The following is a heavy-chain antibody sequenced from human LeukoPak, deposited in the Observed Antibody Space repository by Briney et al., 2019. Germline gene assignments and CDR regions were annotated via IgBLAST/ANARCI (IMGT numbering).Heavy chain of an antibody. D-gene: IGHD6-19*01. CDR2: ISYDGSNK. V-gene: IGHV3-30*04. CDR3: AREGPRAVAGTDYFDY. Sequence: GSLRLSCGAYGSTFSSYDTHWVRQAPVKGLEWVTVISYDGSNKYYADSVKGRFTISRDDSKNTLYLQMNSLRAEDTAVYYCAREGPRAVAGTDYFDYWGQGTLVTVSS. J-gene: IGHJ4*02. CDR1: GSTFSSYD.